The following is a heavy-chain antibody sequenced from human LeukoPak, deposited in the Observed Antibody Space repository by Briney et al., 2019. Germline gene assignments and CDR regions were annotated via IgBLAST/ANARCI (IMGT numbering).Heavy chain of an antibody. Sequence: GRSLRLSCAASGFTFGSYGMHWVRQAPGKGLEWVAFISYDRSETYYADSVKGRFSISRDNSKNTVYLQMNSLRTEDRAVYYCAREGGYYFDHWGQGPLVTVSS. CDR3: AREGGYYFDH. D-gene: IGHD6-25*01. CDR1: GFTFGSYG. V-gene: IGHV3-30*03. J-gene: IGHJ4*02. CDR2: ISYDRSET.